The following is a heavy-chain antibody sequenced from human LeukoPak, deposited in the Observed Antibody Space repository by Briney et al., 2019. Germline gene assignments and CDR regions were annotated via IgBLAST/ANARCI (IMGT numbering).Heavy chain of an antibody. CDR2: ISSNGGST. Sequence: SGGSLRLSCAASGFTFSSYAMHWVRQAPGKGLEYVLAISSNGGSTYYANSVKGRFTISRDNSKNTLYLQMGSLRAEDMAVYYCARGGSYFPHWFDPWGQGTLVTVSS. CDR3: ARGGSYFPHWFDP. V-gene: IGHV3-64*01. D-gene: IGHD1-26*01. J-gene: IGHJ5*02. CDR1: GFTFSSYA.